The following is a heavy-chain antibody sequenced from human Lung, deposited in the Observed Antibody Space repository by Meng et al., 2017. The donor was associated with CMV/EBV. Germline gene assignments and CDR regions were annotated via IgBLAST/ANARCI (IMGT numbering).Heavy chain of an antibody. CDR1: GDSITNHNW. CDR3: LRRSGGSV. V-gene: IGHV4-4*02. D-gene: IGHD3-10*01. J-gene: IGHJ1*01. Sequence: QVQLRESGPALVKPSDTLPLTCAVSGDSITNHNWWAWVRQPPGKGLEWIGEIPHRGSSAYNPSLKSRVSMSIDKSKNQFSLKLTSVTAADTAVYHCLRRSGGSVWGQGTLVTVSS. CDR2: IPHRGSS.